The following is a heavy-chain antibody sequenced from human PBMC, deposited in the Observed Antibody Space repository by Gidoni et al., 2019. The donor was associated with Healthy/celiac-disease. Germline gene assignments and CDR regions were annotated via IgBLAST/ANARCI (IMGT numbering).Heavy chain of an antibody. D-gene: IGHD2-15*01. CDR1: GFSLSTSGVG. CDR3: ARHLAVVANFDY. V-gene: IGHV2-5*01. Sequence: QITLKESGPTLVKPTQTLTLTCTFSGFSLSTSGVGVGWIRQPPGKALEWLALIYWNDDKRYSPSLKSRLTITKDTSKNQVVLTMTNMDPVDTATYYCARHLAVVANFDYWGQGTLVTVSS. J-gene: IGHJ4*02. CDR2: IYWNDDK.